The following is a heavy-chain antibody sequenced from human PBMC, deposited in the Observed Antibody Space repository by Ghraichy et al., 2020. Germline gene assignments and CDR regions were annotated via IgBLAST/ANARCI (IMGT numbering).Heavy chain of an antibody. D-gene: IGHD3-3*01. CDR3: ARDLSYDFWSGYPYNWFDP. V-gene: IGHV4-38-2*02. CDR1: GSSISSGYY. Sequence: SETLSLTCTVSGSSISSGYYWGWIRQPPGKGLEWIGSIYHSGSTYYNPSLKSRVTVSVDTSKNQFSLKLRYVTAADTAVYYCARDLSYDFWSGYPYNWFDPWGQGTLVTVSS. J-gene: IGHJ5*02. CDR2: IYHSGST.